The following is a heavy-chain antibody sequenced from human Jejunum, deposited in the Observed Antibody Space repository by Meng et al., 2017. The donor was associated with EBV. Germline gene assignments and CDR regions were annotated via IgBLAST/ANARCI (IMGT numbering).Heavy chain of an antibody. Sequence: VGSGGVVVQSWVSLGLSRPVVGFIFSSDGMHWVRQAPGKGLEWVAGIWHDGNYKFYIDSVEGRFTISRDNSKNTLDLQMSSLRVEDTAVDYCTRGLHYDSSAYEVGYWGQGTLVTVSS. V-gene: IGHV3-33*01. J-gene: IGHJ4*02. CDR1: GFIFSSDG. CDR2: IWHDGNYK. CDR3: TRGLHYDSSAYEVGY. D-gene: IGHD3-22*01.